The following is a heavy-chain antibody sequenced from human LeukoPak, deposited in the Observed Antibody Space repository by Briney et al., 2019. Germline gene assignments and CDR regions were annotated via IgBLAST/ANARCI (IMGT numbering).Heavy chain of an antibody. J-gene: IGHJ4*02. CDR3: AATYCSGGSCPNFDY. D-gene: IGHD2-15*01. CDR1: GGSFSGYY. V-gene: IGHV4-34*01. CDR2: INHSGST. Sequence: SETPSLTCAVYGGSFSGYYWSWIRQPPGKGLEWIGEINHSGSTNYNPSLKSRVTISVDTSKNQFSLKLSSVTAADTAVYYCAATYCSGGSCPNFDYWGQGTLVTVSS.